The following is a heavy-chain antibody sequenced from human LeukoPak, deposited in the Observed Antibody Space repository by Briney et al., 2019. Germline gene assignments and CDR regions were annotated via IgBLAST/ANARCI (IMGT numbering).Heavy chain of an antibody. Sequence: ASVKVSCKVSGYTLTELSMHWVRQAPGKGLEWMGGFDPEHGETIYAQKFQGRVTMTEDTSTDTAYMELRSLRSEDTAVYFCATDRSYCIDRNCHWNFDDWGQGTLVTVSS. D-gene: IGHD1-1*01. CDR3: ATDRSYCIDRNCHWNFDD. J-gene: IGHJ4*02. V-gene: IGHV1-24*01. CDR2: FDPEHGET. CDR1: GYTLTELS.